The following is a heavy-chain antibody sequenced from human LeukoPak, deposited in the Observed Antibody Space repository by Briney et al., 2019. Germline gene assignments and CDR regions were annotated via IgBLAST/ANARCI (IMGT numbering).Heavy chain of an antibody. CDR1: GFTFDDYA. Sequence: GGSLRLSCAASGFTFDDYAMHWVRQAPGKGLEWVSGISWNSGSIGYADSVKGRFTISRDNAKNSLYLQMNSLRAEDTAVYYCAKDKGYYDIVVFDPWGQGTLVTVSS. CDR3: AKDKGYYDIVVFDP. V-gene: IGHV3-9*01. CDR2: ISWNSGSI. J-gene: IGHJ5*02. D-gene: IGHD3-22*01.